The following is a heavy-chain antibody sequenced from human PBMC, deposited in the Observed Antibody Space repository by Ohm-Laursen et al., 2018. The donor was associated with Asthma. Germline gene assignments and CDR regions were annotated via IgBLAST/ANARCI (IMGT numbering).Heavy chain of an antibody. CDR3: AREIERCSWNDVAAFDI. CDR1: GYTFTSYD. V-gene: IGHV1-8*01. J-gene: IGHJ3*02. Sequence: ASVKVSCKASGYTFTSYDINWVRQATGQGLEWMGWMNPNSGNTGYAQKFQGRVTMTRNTSISTAYMELSSLRSEDTAVYYCAREIERCSWNDVAAFDIWGQGTMVTVSS. D-gene: IGHD1-1*01. CDR2: MNPNSGNT.